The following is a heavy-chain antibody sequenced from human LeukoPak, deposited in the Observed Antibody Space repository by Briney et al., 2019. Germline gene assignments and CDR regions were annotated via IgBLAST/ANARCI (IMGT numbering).Heavy chain of an antibody. J-gene: IGHJ4*02. CDR2: IYHSGST. D-gene: IGHD6-6*01. V-gene: IGHV4-30-2*01. CDR1: GGSISSGGYY. CDR3: AREAIYSSSFGIDY. Sequence: SETLSLTCTVSGGSISSGGYYWSWIWQPPGKGLEWIGYIYHSGSTYYNPSLKSRVTISVDRSKNQFSLKLSSVTAADTAVYYCAREAIYSSSFGIDYWGQGTLVTVSS.